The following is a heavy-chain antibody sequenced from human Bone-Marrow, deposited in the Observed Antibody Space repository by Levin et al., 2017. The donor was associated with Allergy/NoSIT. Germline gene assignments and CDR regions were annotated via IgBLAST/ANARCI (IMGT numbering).Heavy chain of an antibody. Sequence: SQTLSLTCTVSGGSITTYYWSWIRQPPGKGLEWIGYIYYSGSTTYNPSLKSRVTISVDTSRNQFSLKLSSVTAADRAVYFWAEGGGGYWGQGTLVTVSS. J-gene: IGHJ4*02. CDR2: IYYSGST. CDR1: GGSITTYY. CDR3: AEGGGGY. D-gene: IGHD3-16*01. V-gene: IGHV4-59*01.